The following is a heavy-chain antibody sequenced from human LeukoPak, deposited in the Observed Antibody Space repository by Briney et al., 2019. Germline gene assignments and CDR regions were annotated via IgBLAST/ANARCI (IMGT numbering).Heavy chain of an antibody. CDR1: GFTFSSYA. Sequence: GGSLRLSCAASGFTFSSYAMSWVRQAPGRGLEWVATIKQDGSEKYYVGSVKGRFTISRDNAKNSLYLQMNSLRAEDTAVYYCARDTGGGKYDYWGQGTLVTVSS. J-gene: IGHJ4*02. D-gene: IGHD2-15*01. V-gene: IGHV3-7*01. CDR3: ARDTGGGKYDY. CDR2: IKQDGSEK.